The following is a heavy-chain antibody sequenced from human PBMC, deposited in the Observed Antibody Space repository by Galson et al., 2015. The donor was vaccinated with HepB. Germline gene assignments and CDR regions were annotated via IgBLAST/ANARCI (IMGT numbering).Heavy chain of an antibody. J-gene: IGHJ3*02. CDR1: GFSLSTSGVR. CDR3: ARMGQSDAFDI. D-gene: IGHD6-19*01. CDR2: IDWDDDK. V-gene: IGHV2-70*04. Sequence: PALVKPTQTLTLTCTFSGFSLSTSGVRVSWIRQPPGKALEWPARIDWDDDKFYSTSLKTRLTISKDTSKNQVVLTMTNMDPVDTATYYCARMGQSDAFDIWGQGTMVTVSS.